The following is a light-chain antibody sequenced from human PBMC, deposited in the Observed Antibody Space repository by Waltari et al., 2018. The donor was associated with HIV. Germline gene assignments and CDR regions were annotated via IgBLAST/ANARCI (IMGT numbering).Light chain of an antibody. CDR1: RLRDKF. V-gene: IGLV3-1*01. CDR3: QAWDKTFNV. J-gene: IGLJ1*01. CDR2: QDF. Sequence: SYDLTQPPSVSVSPGRTVNITCSGHRLRDKFVCWYQQKPGHSPILLIYQDFKRPAGIPGRFAASKSGDVATLTINGAQTIDEADYYCQAWDKTFNVFGTGTAVTV.